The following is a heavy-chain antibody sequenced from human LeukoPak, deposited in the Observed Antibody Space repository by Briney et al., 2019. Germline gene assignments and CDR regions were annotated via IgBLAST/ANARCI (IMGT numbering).Heavy chain of an antibody. CDR3: ARDLPLTYGMDV. CDR1: GGSISSYY. CDR2: IYYSGST. Sequence: SETLSLTCTVSGGSISSYYWSWIRQPPGKGLEWIGYIYYSGSTNYNPSLKSRVTISVDTSKNQFSLKLSSVTAADTAVYYCARDLPLTYGMDVWGQGTTVTVS. J-gene: IGHJ6*02. D-gene: IGHD3-16*01. V-gene: IGHV4-59*01.